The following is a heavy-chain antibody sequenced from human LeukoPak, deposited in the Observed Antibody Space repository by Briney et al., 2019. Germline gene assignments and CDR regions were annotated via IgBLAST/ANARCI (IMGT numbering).Heavy chain of an antibody. CDR2: IYTSGST. CDR1: GGSISSYY. J-gene: IGHJ3*02. Sequence: SETLSLTCTVSGGSISSYYWSWIRQPAGKGLEWIGRIYTSGSTNYNPSLKSRVTMSVDTSKNQFSLKLGSVTAADTAVYYCTRYTAMVHAFDIWGQGTMVTVSS. V-gene: IGHV4-4*07. D-gene: IGHD5-18*01. CDR3: TRYTAMVHAFDI.